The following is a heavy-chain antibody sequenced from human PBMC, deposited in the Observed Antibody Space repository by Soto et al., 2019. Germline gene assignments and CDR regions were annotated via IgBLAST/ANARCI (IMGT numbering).Heavy chain of an antibody. Sequence: GASVKVSCKASGYTFTGYYMHWVRQAPGQGLEWMGWINPNSGGTNYAQKFQGWVTMTRDTSISTAYMELSRLRSDDTAVYYCARERTGWEQNYGMDVWGQGTTVTVSS. J-gene: IGHJ6*01. V-gene: IGHV1-2*04. CDR3: ARERTGWEQNYGMDV. D-gene: IGHD1-26*01. CDR2: INPNSGGT. CDR1: GYTFTGYY.